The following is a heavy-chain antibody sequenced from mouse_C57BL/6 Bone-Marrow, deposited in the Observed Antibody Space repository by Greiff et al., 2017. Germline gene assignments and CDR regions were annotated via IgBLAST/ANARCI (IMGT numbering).Heavy chain of an antibody. CDR3: APFDGYYFAY. CDR1: GYTFTSYG. J-gene: IGHJ3*01. CDR2: IYPRSGNT. Sequence: VQLQQSGAELARPGASVKLSCKASGYTFTSYGISWVKQRTGQGLEWIGEIYPRSGNTYYNEKFKGRATLTADQSSSTAYMELRSLTSEYSAVYFCAPFDGYYFAYWGQGTLVTVSA. V-gene: IGHV1-81*01. D-gene: IGHD2-3*01.